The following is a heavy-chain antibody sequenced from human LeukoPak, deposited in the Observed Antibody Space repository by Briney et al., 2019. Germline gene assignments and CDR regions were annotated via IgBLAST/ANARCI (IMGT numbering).Heavy chain of an antibody. V-gene: IGHV4-39*01. CDR2: IYYSGST. CDR1: GGSISSSSYY. Sequence: SETLSLTCTVSGGSISSSSYYWGWIRQPPGKGLEWIGSIYYSGSTYYNPSLKSRVTISVDTSKNQFSLKLSSVTAADTAVYYCARWRLRSGRLDPWGQGTLVTLSS. CDR3: ARWRLRSGRLDP. D-gene: IGHD5-12*01. J-gene: IGHJ5*02.